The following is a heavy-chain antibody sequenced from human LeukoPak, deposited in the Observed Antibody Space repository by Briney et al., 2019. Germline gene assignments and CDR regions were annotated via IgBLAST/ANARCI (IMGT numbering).Heavy chain of an antibody. J-gene: IGHJ4*02. V-gene: IGHV4-59*08. CDR2: VYYSGTT. CDR3: ARHSSRGYSYDFDY. D-gene: IGHD5-18*01. CDR1: GGSMYNYY. Sequence: PSETLSLTCTVSGGSMYNYYWSWIRQPPGKGLEWIGYVYYSGTTNYNPSLKSRVTISLDTSKNQFSLKLRSVTAADTAMYYCARHSSRGYSYDFDYWGQGTLVTVSS.